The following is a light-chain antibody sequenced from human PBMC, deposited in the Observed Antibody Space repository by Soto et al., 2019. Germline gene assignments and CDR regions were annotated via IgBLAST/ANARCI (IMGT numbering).Light chain of an antibody. V-gene: IGKV3-15*01. CDR3: QQYNKWPLT. CDR2: SAS. CDR1: QSVNNN. J-gene: IGKJ3*01. Sequence: IVMTQSPVTLSVSPWERATLSCTASQSVNNNVAWYQQKPGHTPRLLIYSASIGATGTPARFSGSGSGSDFTPTISSLQSEDFAVYYCQQYNKWPLTFGPGTKVDI.